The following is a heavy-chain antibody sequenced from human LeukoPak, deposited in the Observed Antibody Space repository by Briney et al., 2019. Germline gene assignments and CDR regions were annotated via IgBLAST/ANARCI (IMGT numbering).Heavy chain of an antibody. CDR1: GFTFSSYA. V-gene: IGHV3-23*01. J-gene: IGHJ4*02. Sequence: PGGSLRLSCAASGFTFSSYAMSWVRQAPGKGLEWVSAISGSGGSTYYADSVKGRFTISRDNSKNTLYLQMNSLGAEDTAVYYCAKAPIGYCSGGSCPIRGYFDYWGQGTLVTVSS. CDR2: ISGSGGST. CDR3: AKAPIGYCSGGSCPIRGYFDY. D-gene: IGHD2-15*01.